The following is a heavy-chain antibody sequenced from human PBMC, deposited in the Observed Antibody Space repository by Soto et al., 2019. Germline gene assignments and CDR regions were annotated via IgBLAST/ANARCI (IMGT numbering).Heavy chain of an antibody. J-gene: IGHJ3*02. CDR3: ARGEGAFVI. CDR2: ITPYNGDT. Sequence: QVQLVQSGAELKKPGASVKVSCKASGHTFTTYAISWMRQAPGQGLEWMGWITPYNGDTNYAQKFQGRVTMTTDTSTSTVYMELRSLRSDDTAVYYCARGEGAFVIWGQGTMVTVSS. V-gene: IGHV1-18*01. D-gene: IGHD1-26*01. CDR1: GHTFTTYA.